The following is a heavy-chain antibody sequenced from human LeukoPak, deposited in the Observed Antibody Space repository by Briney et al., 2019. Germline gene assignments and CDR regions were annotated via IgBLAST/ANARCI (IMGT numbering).Heavy chain of an antibody. CDR3: ARTPSVYCSGGNCYPGHFDY. CDR2: IYYGGST. CDR1: GGSISSYY. J-gene: IGHJ4*02. Sequence: SETLSLTCTVSGGSISSYYWGWIRQPPGKGLEWIGSIYYGGSTYYNPSLKSRVTISVDTSKNQFSLKLTSVTAADTAVYYCARTPSVYCSGGNCYPGHFDYWGQGTLVTVSS. V-gene: IGHV4-39*07. D-gene: IGHD2-15*01.